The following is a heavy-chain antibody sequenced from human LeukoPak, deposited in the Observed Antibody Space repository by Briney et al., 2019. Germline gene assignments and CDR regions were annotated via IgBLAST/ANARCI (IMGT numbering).Heavy chain of an antibody. V-gene: IGHV1-24*01. CDR2: FDPEDGET. CDR3: AVVVGARSAFDI. CDR1: GYTLTELS. J-gene: IGHJ3*02. Sequence: ASVKVSCKVSGYTLTELSMHWVRQAPGKGLEWMGGFDPEDGETIYAQKFQGRVTMTEDTSTDTAYMELSSLRSEDTAVYCCAVVVGARSAFDIWGQGTMVTVSS. D-gene: IGHD1-26*01.